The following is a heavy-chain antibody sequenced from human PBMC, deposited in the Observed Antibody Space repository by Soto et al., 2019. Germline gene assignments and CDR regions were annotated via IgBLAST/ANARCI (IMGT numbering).Heavy chain of an antibody. CDR3: AIAADGTIIFDY. V-gene: IGHV1-69*02. CDR2: IIPILGIA. J-gene: IGHJ4*02. D-gene: IGHD6-13*01. CDR1: GGTFSSYT. Sequence: QVQLVQSGAEVKKPGSSVKVSCKASGGTFSSYTISWVRQAPGQGLEWMGRIIPILGIANYAQKFQGRVTITADKSTSTAYMELSSLRSEDTAVYYCAIAADGTIIFDYWGQGTLVTVSS.